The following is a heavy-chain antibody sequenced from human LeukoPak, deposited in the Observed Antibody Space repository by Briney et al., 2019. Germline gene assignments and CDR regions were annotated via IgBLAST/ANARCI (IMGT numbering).Heavy chain of an antibody. D-gene: IGHD1-26*01. CDR2: INSDGSST. CDR1: GFTFSSYW. J-gene: IGHJ3*02. V-gene: IGHV3-74*01. CDR3: ARSSGSYPGDAFDI. Sequence: GGSLRLSCAASGFTFSSYWMHWVRQAPGKGLVWVSRINSDGSSTSYADSVKGRFTISRDNAKNTLYLQMNSLRAEDTAVYYCARSSGSYPGDAFDIWGQGTLVTVSS.